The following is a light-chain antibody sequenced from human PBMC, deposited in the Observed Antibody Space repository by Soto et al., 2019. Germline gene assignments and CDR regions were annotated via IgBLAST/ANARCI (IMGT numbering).Light chain of an antibody. Sequence: EIVLTQSPATLSLFPGETTTLSCRASQSVGSSLAWYQHQPGQAPRLLLYDACNRATGIPARFSGSGSGTDFTLTISLPKPEDFADYYCQQRSNWITFGQGTRL. CDR1: QSVGSS. CDR3: QQRSNWIT. CDR2: DAC. V-gene: IGKV3-11*01. J-gene: IGKJ5*01.